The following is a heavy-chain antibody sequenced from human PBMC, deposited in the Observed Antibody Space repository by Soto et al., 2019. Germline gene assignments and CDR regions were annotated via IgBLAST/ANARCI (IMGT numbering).Heavy chain of an antibody. J-gene: IGHJ4*02. CDR2: IYDIRTT. CDR3: AGGFGEFYPKW. D-gene: IGHD3-10*01. V-gene: IGHV4-30-4*01. Sequence: QVQLQESGPGLVKPSQTLSLTCTVSGGSIGTGDYYWSWIRQTPGKGLEWIGYIYDIRTTYSNPYMKRRISISVDTSKRQLSLKMNSVTAADTAVYFCAGGFGEFYPKWWGQGTLVSVSS. CDR1: GGSIGTGDYY.